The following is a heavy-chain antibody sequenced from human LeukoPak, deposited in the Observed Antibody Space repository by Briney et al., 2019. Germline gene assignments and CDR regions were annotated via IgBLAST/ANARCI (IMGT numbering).Heavy chain of an antibody. J-gene: IGHJ4*02. Sequence: GGSLRLSCAASGFTFSSYGMHWVRQAPGKGLEWVAFIRYDGSNKYYADSVKGRFTISRDNSKNTLYLQMNSLRAEDTAVYYCAKDQQACSGGSCYSHSFDYWGQGTLVTVSS. CDR3: AKDQQACSGGSCYSHSFDY. V-gene: IGHV3-30*02. D-gene: IGHD2-15*01. CDR1: GFTFSSYG. CDR2: IRYDGSNK.